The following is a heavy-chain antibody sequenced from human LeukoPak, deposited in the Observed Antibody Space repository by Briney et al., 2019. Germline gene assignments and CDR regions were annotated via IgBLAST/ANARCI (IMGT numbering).Heavy chain of an antibody. Sequence: PSETLSLTCTVSGDSIITYYWSWIRQPPGKGLEWIGSVYYSGSTYYNPSLKSRVTISVDTSKNQFSLKVSSVTAADTAVYYCARAGLGSYYGRFYFDYWGQGTLVTVSS. V-gene: IGHV4-59*05. D-gene: IGHD1-26*01. CDR1: GDSIITYY. J-gene: IGHJ4*02. CDR3: ARAGLGSYYGRFYFDY. CDR2: VYYSGST.